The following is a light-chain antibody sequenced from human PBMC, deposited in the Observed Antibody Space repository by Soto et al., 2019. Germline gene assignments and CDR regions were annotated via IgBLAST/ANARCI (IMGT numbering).Light chain of an antibody. CDR1: RNDDSGYNY. V-gene: IGLV2-14*01. CDR2: DVS. J-gene: IGLJ1*01. CDR3: SSYTSSSTLV. Sequence: QSGLTQPASVSVSPGQSITISCTGTRNDDSGYNYVSWYQQHPGKAPKLMIYDVSNRPSGVSNRFSGSKSGNTASLTISGLQAEDEADYYCSSYTSSSTLVFGTGTKVTVL.